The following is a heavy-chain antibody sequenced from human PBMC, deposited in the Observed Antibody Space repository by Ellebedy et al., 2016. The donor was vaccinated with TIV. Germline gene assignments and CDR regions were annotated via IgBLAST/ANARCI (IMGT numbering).Heavy chain of an antibody. CDR1: GFTFSSYN. Sequence: GESLKISCAASGFTFSSYNIIWVRQAPGKGLEWISYISSDTLTTEYADSVKGRFTISRDNAKNSVYLQMKSLRAEDTAVYFCARDMGRWLQFVGFWGQGTLVTVSS. D-gene: IGHD5-24*01. V-gene: IGHV3-48*04. J-gene: IGHJ4*02. CDR2: ISSDTLTT. CDR3: ARDMGRWLQFVGF.